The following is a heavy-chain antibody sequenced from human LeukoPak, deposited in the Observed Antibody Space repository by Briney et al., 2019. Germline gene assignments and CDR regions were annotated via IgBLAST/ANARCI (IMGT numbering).Heavy chain of an antibody. V-gene: IGHV3-43D*03. D-gene: IGHD1-26*01. CDR1: GFTFEDYA. J-gene: IGHJ6*03. CDR2: ISWDGGST. Sequence: GGSLRLSCAASGFTFEDYAMQWVRQAPGKGLEWVSLISWDGGSTYYADSVKGRFTISRDNAKNSLYLQMNSLRAEDTAVYYCAREEWELLRYYYYYMDVWGKGTTVTVSS. CDR3: AREEWELLRYYYYYMDV.